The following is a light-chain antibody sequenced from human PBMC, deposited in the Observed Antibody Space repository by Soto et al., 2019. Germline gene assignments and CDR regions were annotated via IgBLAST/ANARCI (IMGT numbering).Light chain of an antibody. CDR1: SSDVGRYDR. CDR3: SSFTSSDTRV. Sequence: QSVLTQPPSVSGSPGQSVTISCTGTSSDVGRYDRVSWYQQPPGTAPKLIIYEVNNRPSGIPDRFSGSKSGNTASLTISGLQAEDEADHHCSSFTSSDTRVFGGGTKLTVL. V-gene: IGLV2-18*02. J-gene: IGLJ3*02. CDR2: EVN.